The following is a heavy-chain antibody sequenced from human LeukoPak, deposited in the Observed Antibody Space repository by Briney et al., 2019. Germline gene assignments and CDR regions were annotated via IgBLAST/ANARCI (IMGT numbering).Heavy chain of an antibody. J-gene: IGHJ4*02. V-gene: IGHV5-51*01. CDR3: ARSCSSTSCYLDY. CDR1: GYNFPIYW. D-gene: IGHD2-2*01. Sequence: GESLKISCQGSGYNFPIYWIGWVRQMPGQGLEWMGIIYPDDSNTIYGPSFQGQVTISADKSISTAYLQWSSLKASDTAMYYCARSCSSTSCYLDYWGQGTLVTVSS. CDR2: IYPDDSNT.